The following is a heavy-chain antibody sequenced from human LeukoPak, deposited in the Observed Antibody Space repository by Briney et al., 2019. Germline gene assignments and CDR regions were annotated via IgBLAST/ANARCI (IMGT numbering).Heavy chain of an antibody. Sequence: SETLSLTCAVYGGSFSGYYWSWIRQPPGKGLEWIGEINHSGSTNYNPSPKSRVTISVDTSKNQFSLKLSSVTAADTAVYYCARGASGARTQYYYDSSGSPPHFDYWGQGTLVTVSS. CDR2: INHSGST. CDR1: GGSFSGYY. V-gene: IGHV4-34*01. CDR3: ARGASGARTQYYYDSSGSPPHFDY. D-gene: IGHD3-22*01. J-gene: IGHJ4*02.